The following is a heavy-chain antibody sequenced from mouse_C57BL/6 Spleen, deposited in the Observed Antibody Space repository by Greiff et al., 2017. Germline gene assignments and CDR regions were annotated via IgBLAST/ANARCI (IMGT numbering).Heavy chain of an antibody. J-gene: IGHJ2*01. CDR1: GFTFSDAW. D-gene: IGHD2-1*01. CDR3: TRSYGNNFDD. Sequence: EVKLEESGGGLVQPGGSMKLSCAASGFTFSDAWMYWFRQSPEKGLEWVAEIRNKANNHATYYAESVKGRFTISRDDSKSSVYLQINSVRAEDTVIYYCTRSYGNNFDDWGQGTTLTVAS. CDR2: IRNKANNHAT. V-gene: IGHV6-6*01.